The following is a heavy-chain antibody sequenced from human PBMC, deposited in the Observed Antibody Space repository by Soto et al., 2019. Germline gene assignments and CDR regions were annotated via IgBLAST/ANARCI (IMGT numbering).Heavy chain of an antibody. V-gene: IGHV4-30-4*01. CDR1: MECLSSGDYY. CDR2: IYYSGNT. J-gene: IGHJ1*01. Sequence: PSGTLALSGSVPMECLSSGDYYCGVIRKPPGKGLEWIGNIYYSGNTYYNPSLKSRLIISIDTSKNQFSLKVGSVTAADTVFFYCDGAAPNVIYF. CDR3: DGAAPNVIYF. D-gene: IGHD4-17*01.